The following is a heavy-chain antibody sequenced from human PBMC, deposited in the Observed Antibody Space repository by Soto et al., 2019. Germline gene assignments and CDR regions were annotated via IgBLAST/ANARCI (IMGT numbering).Heavy chain of an antibody. CDR1: GYTFSAYG. J-gene: IGHJ5*02. Sequence: QVQLVQSGAEVKKPGASVKVSCKAYGYTFSAYGFSWVRLAHGRGLEWMGWIGADNGDTNYAQNFQGRVTMTTDTSTTTSYMELRSLTSDDTAVYFCARDWNGAEGFDPWGQGTLVTVSS. V-gene: IGHV1-18*01. D-gene: IGHD1-1*01. CDR3: ARDWNGAEGFDP. CDR2: IGADNGDT.